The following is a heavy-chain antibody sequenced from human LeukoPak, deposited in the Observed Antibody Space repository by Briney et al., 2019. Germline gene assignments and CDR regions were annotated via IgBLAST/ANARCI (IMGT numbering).Heavy chain of an antibody. V-gene: IGHV4-38-2*02. CDR3: ARGSGFSYYDFWSGSTDAFDI. J-gene: IGHJ3*02. CDR2: INHSGST. CDR1: GYSISSGYF. D-gene: IGHD3-3*01. Sequence: SETLSLTCTVSGYSISSGYFWGWVRQPPGKGLEWIGEINHSGSTNYNPSLKSRVTISVDTSKNQFSLKLSSVTAADTAVYYCARGSGFSYYDFWSGSTDAFDIWGQGTMVTVSS.